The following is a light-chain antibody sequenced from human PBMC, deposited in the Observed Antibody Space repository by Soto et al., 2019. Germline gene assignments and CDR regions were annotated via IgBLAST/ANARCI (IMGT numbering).Light chain of an antibody. CDR2: DAS. J-gene: IGKJ2*01. CDR1: QNINTW. V-gene: IGKV1-5*01. Sequence: DIQMTQSPSILSASVGDRVTITCRATQNINTWLAWYQQKPGKAPKMLIYDASRLQSGVPSRFSGSGSGTQSTPALSSLQPDDFADSYCQQSNAFGPGTKLDVK. CDR3: QQSNA.